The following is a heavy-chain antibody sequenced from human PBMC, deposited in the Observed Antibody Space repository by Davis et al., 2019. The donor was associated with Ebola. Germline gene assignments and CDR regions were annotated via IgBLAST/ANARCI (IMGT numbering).Heavy chain of an antibody. CDR2: ISYDGSNK. J-gene: IGHJ6*02. Sequence: GESLKISCAASGFTFSSYGMHWVRQAPGKGLEWVAVISYDGSNKYYADSVKGRFTISRDNAKNTLYLQMNSLRADDTAVYYCARDQTPKSSGWYGDYYYYNMDVWGQGTTVTVSS. V-gene: IGHV3-30*03. CDR3: ARDQTPKSSGWYGDYYYYNMDV. D-gene: IGHD6-19*01. CDR1: GFTFSSYG.